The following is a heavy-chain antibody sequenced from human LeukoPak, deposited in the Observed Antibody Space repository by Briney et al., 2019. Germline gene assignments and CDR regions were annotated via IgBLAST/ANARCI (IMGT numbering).Heavy chain of an antibody. D-gene: IGHD4-23*01. CDR1: GGSISSYY. CDR2: IYYSGST. J-gene: IGHJ3*02. Sequence: PSETLSFTCTVSGGSISSYYWSWIRQPPGKGLEWIGYIYYSGSTNCNPSVKSRVAMSVDTSKKQFSLKLSSLTAADTAVYYCARGGTAVIAPYAFDIWGQGTMVTVSS. CDR3: ARGGTAVIAPYAFDI. V-gene: IGHV4-59*01.